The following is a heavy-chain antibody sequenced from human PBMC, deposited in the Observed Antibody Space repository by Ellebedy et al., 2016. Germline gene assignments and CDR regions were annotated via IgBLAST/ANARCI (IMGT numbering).Heavy chain of an antibody. CDR3: ARRSGNYAPFDQ. CDR2: ISYSGSA. J-gene: IGHJ4*01. V-gene: IGHV4-59*01. D-gene: IGHD3-22*01. CDR1: GGSISSYY. Sequence: SETLSLXXTVSGGSISSYYWTWIRQPPGKRLQWIGYISYSGSANYNPSLKSRVTISVDTSKNQFSLNLSSVTAAVTAVYYCARRSGNYAPFDQWGQGTLVTVSS.